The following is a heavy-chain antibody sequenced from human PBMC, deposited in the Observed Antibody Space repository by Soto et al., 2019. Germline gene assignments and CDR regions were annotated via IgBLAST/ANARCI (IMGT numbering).Heavy chain of an antibody. V-gene: IGHV4-34*01. D-gene: IGHD4-17*01. CDR1: PDSFSGYF. CDR3: ARGYGYFRQ. Sequence: AETLYRTSDVSPDSFSGYFCNWLRQPPGKGLEWIGEISKVGRERYNTSLQTRITISVDTSKTQFSLNLTSVTDADTAVYYCARGYGYFRQWGQGALVTVS. CDR2: ISKVGRE. J-gene: IGHJ4*02.